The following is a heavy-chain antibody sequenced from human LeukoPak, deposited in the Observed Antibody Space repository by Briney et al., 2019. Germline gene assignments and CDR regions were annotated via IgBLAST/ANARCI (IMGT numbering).Heavy chain of an antibody. D-gene: IGHD3-22*01. CDR2: IKSLAAGGTT. V-gene: IGHV3-15*01. CDR3: THDSSGYYSLDS. Sequence: PGGSVRLPCAVSGLTFRDAWMSWVSQAPGKGLEWVGRIKSLAAGGTTDYAAPVKGRFIISRVDSKNTVYLQMNSLKTEDTAVYYCTHDSSGYYSLDSWGQGTLVTVSS. CDR1: GLTFRDAW. J-gene: IGHJ4*02.